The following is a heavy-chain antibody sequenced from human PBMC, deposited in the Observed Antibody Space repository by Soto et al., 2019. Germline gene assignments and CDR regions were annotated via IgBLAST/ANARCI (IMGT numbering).Heavy chain of an antibody. J-gene: IGHJ5*02. CDR3: ATTPPFSGYLGWWGGWFDP. D-gene: IGHD5-12*01. CDR2: ISGSGGST. Sequence: GGSLRLSCAASGFTFSSYAMSWVRQAPGKGLEWVSAISGSGGSTYYADSVKGRFTISRDNSKNTLYLQMNSLRAEDTAVYYCATTPPFSGYLGWWGGWFDPWGQGTLVTVSS. CDR1: GFTFSSYA. V-gene: IGHV3-23*01.